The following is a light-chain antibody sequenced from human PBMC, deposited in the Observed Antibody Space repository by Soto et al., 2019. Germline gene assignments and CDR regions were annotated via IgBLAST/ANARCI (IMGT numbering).Light chain of an antibody. CDR2: DAS. Sequence: EIVLTQSPATLSLSPGERATLSCRASQSVSSYLAWYQQKPGQAPRLLIYDASNRATGLPARFSGSGSGTDFTLTISSLEPEDFAVYYCQQRRNWPPMYTFGQGTKLEIK. CDR3: QQRRNWPPMYT. J-gene: IGKJ2*01. V-gene: IGKV3-11*01. CDR1: QSVSSY.